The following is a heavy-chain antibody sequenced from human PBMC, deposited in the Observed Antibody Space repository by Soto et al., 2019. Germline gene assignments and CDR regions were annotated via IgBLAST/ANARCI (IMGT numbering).Heavy chain of an antibody. CDR3: ARDSKAAAATWGPNWFDP. CDR2: ISSSSSYI. V-gene: IGHV3-21*01. Sequence: PGGSLRLSCAASGFTFSSYSMNWVRQAPGMGLEWVSSISSSSSYIYYADSVKGRFTTSRDNAKNSLYLQMNSLRAEDTAVYYCARDSKAAAATWGPNWFDPWGQGTLVTVSS. D-gene: IGHD6-13*01. CDR1: GFTFSSYS. J-gene: IGHJ5*02.